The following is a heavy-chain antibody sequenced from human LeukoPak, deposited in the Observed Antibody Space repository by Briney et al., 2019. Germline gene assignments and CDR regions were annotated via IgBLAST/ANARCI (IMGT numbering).Heavy chain of an antibody. V-gene: IGHV4-59*01. D-gene: IGHD6-6*01. CDR2: ISYSGST. Sequence: SETLSLTCTVSGGPISSYYWSWIRQPPGKGLEWIGYISYSGSTNYNPSLKSRVTISVDTSKNQFSLKLSSVTAADTAVYFCARDWGAEARPGYMDVWGKGTTVTVSS. J-gene: IGHJ6*03. CDR1: GGPISSYY. CDR3: ARDWGAEARPGYMDV.